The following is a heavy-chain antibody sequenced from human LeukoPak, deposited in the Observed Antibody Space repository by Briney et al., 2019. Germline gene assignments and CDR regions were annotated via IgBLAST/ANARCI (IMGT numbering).Heavy chain of an antibody. D-gene: IGHD5-18*01. CDR2: VYPGDSDT. CDR1: GFSFTSYW. J-gene: IGHJ4*02. Sequence: GESLKISCQGSGFSFTSYWIAWVRQMPGKGLEWMGIVYPGDSDTRYSPSFQGQVTISADKSIRTAYLQWSSLKASDTATYYCARGGYSYGPFDYWGQGTLVTVSS. V-gene: IGHV5-51*01. CDR3: ARGGYSYGPFDY.